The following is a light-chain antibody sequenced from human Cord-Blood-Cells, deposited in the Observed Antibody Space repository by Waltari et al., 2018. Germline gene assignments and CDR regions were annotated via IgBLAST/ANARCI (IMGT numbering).Light chain of an antibody. Sequence: EIVLTQSPATPSLSPGERATLSCRVSQSVSSYLAWYQQKPGQAPRLLIYDASNRATGIPARFSGSGSGTDVTLTISSLEPEDFAVYYCQQRSNWLTFGGGTKVEIK. V-gene: IGKV3-11*01. J-gene: IGKJ4*01. CDR2: DAS. CDR3: QQRSNWLT. CDR1: QSVSSY.